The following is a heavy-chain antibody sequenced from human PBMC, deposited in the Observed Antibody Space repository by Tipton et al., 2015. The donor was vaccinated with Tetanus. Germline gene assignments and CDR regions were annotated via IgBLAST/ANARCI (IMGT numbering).Heavy chain of an antibody. CDR2: IKWNGEST. Sequence: SLRLSCEASGFSFEDYGMSWVRQVPGKGLEWVSGIKWNGESTAYADSVKGRFTISRDNARNSVSLHMNSLRAEDTAVYYCARVGGSSGWLAYWGQGTLVTVSS. CDR1: GFSFEDYG. D-gene: IGHD6-19*01. J-gene: IGHJ4*02. V-gene: IGHV3-20*04. CDR3: ARVGGSSGWLAY.